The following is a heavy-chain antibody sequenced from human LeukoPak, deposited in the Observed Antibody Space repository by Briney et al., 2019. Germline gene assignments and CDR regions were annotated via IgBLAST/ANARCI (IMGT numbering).Heavy chain of an antibody. Sequence: KPSETLSLTCAVYGGSFSGYYWSWIRQPPGKGLEWIGEINHSGSTNYNPSLKSRVTISVDTSKNQFSLKLSSVTAADTAVYYCARAQPTYYYGSGSYIRYWGQGTLVTVSS. CDR3: ARAQPTYYYGSGSYIRY. CDR1: GGSFSGYY. J-gene: IGHJ4*02. CDR2: INHSGST. D-gene: IGHD3-10*01. V-gene: IGHV4-34*01.